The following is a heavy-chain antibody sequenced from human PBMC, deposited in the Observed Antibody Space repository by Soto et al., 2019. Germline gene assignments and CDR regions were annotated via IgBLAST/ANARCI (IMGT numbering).Heavy chain of an antibody. Sequence: EVQLLESGGGLVQPGGSLRLSCGGSGFTFFSYAMTWVRQAPGKGLEWVSAISGSGGTTYYANSVKGRFTISRDQSKYKRYVQMNSLRAEDTAIYYCAKDRHYRSGTHSDSDLDHWGQGTLVTVSS. CDR2: ISGSGGTT. V-gene: IGHV3-23*01. J-gene: IGHJ5*02. CDR1: GFTFFSYA. D-gene: IGHD3-10*01. CDR3: AKDRHYRSGTHSDSDLDH.